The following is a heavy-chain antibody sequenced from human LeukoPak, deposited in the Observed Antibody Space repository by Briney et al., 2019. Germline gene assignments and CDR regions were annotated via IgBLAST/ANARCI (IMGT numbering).Heavy chain of an antibody. J-gene: IGHJ4*02. CDR2: ISACNGNT. V-gene: IGHV1-18*01. CDR1: GGTFSSYA. Sequence: GASVKVSCKASGGTFSSYAISWVRQAPGQGLEWMGWISACNGNTEYAQIFQGRVTMTTDTSTTTAYMELRSLTSDDTAVYYCARGGPTARLITFGGVTDYWGQGTLVTVSS. CDR3: ARGGPTARLITFGGVTDY. D-gene: IGHD3-16*01.